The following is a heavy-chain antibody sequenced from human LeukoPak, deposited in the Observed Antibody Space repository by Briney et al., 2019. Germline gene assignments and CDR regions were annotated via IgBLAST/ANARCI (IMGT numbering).Heavy chain of an antibody. CDR3: ARDLPNSSGGWFDP. CDR1: GGSISSYY. V-gene: IGHV4-59*06. D-gene: IGHD6-6*01. CDR2: IYYSGST. Sequence: SETLSLTCTVSGGSISSYYWSWIRQHPGKGLEWIGYIYYSGSTYYNPSLKSRVTISVDTSKNQFSLKLSSVTAADTAVYYCARDLPNSSGGWFDPWGQGTLVTVSS. J-gene: IGHJ5*02.